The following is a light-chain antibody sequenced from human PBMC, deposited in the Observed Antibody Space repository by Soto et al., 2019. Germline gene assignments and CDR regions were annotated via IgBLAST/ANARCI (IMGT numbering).Light chain of an antibody. Sequence: DIQMTQSPSTLSASVGDRVTITCRTSQSIGGWLAWYQQKPGKAPKLLIYKASSLESGVPSRFSGSGYGTEFTLSISSLQPDDFASYYCQQYNSYSEFGKGTKVDI. CDR2: KAS. CDR3: QQYNSYSE. V-gene: IGKV1-5*03. CDR1: QSIGGW. J-gene: IGKJ1*01.